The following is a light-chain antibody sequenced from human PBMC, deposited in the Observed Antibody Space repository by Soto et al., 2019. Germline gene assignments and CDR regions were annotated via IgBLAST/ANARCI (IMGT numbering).Light chain of an antibody. CDR3: TSWTTSTTMI. V-gene: IGLV2-14*03. Sequence: QSALPQPASVSGSPGQSITISCTGTSSDIGAYNFVSWYQQHPGKAPKRMLYDVNIRPSGVSNRFSGSKSGNTASLTISGLQAEDEADYYCTSWTTSTTMICGGGTKLTVL. CDR1: SSDIGAYNF. CDR2: DVN. J-gene: IGLJ2*01.